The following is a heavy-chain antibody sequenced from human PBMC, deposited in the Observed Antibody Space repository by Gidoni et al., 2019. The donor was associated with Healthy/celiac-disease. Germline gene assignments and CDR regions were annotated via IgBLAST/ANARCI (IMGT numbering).Heavy chain of an antibody. CDR1: GGPFSRYA. CDR3: ARDSQWIQLWSFDY. Sequence: VPLVQSGAEVQKPVSSVEVSCEASGGPFSRYAISWVRQAPGQGLEWMGRIIPILGIANSAQKFQGRVTITADKSTSTAYMELSSLRSEDTAVYYCARDSQWIQLWSFDYWGQGTLVTVSS. D-gene: IGHD5-18*01. V-gene: IGHV1-69*04. J-gene: IGHJ4*02. CDR2: IIPILGIA.